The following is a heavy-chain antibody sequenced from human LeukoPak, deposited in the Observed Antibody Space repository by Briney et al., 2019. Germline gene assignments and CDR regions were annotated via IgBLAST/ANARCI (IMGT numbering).Heavy chain of an antibody. D-gene: IGHD2-2*03. Sequence: PSETLSLTCTASGYSISSYYLSWIRQPAGKGLEWISAIYTSGSTNYNPSLKSRVTMSVDTSKNQFSLKLSSVTAEDTAVYYCASGSHPFPSYYYYGMDVWGQGTTVTVFS. CDR1: GYSISSYY. CDR3: ASGSHPFPSYYYYGMDV. CDR2: IYTSGST. J-gene: IGHJ6*02. V-gene: IGHV4-4*07.